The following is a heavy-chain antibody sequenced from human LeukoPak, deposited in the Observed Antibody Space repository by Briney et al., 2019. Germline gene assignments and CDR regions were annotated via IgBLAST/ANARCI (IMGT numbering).Heavy chain of an antibody. D-gene: IGHD3-22*01. CDR1: GFTFSDYY. V-gene: IGHV3-11*04. CDR3: ARGLNYHDSSGEDYYYYGMDV. CDR2: ISSSGSTI. Sequence: SGGSLRLSCAASGFTFSDYYMSWIRRAPGKGLEWVSYISSSGSTIYYADSVKGRFTISRDNAKNSLYLQMNSLRAEDTAVYYCARGLNYHDSSGEDYYYYGMDVWGQGTTVTVSS. J-gene: IGHJ6*02.